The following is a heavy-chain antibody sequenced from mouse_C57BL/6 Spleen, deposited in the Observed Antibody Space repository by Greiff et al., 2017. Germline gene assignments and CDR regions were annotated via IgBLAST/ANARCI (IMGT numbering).Heavy chain of an antibody. CDR3: AREDYSNYEGAMDY. J-gene: IGHJ4*01. CDR2: INPYNGGT. CDR1: GYTFTDYY. Sequence: DVQLQESGPVLVKPGASVKMSCKASGYTFTDYYMNWVKQSHGKSLEWIGVINPYNGGTSYNQKFKGKATLTVDKSSSTAYMELNSLTSEDSAVYYWAREDYSNYEGAMDYWGQGTSVTVSS. V-gene: IGHV1-19*01. D-gene: IGHD2-5*01.